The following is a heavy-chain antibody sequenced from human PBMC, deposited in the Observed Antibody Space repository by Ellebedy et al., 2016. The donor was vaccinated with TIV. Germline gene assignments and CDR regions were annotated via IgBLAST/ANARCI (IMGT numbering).Heavy chain of an antibody. CDR2: ITWNSGRM. J-gene: IGHJ4*02. Sequence: SLKISXAASGFTFDDYAMHWVRQTPGKGLEWVAGITWNSGRMDYTDSVKGRFTISRDNAKNALYLQMNSLRAEDTAMYFCAKGEIGDDSRGCWGHWGQGTLVTVSS. CDR3: AKGEIGDDSRGCWGH. V-gene: IGHV3-9*01. D-gene: IGHD3-22*01. CDR1: GFTFDDYA.